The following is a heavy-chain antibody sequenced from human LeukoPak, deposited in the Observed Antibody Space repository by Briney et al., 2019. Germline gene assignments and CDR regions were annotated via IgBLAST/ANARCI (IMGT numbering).Heavy chain of an antibody. J-gene: IGHJ4*02. CDR1: GYIFTSYA. CDR3: ARGIGASSGWYLIDY. Sequence: ASVEVSCKASGYIFTSYAMHWVRQAPGQKLEWMGWINAGNGETKYSQKFQDRVTITRDTSASTAYMGLSSLGSEDTAVYYCARGIGASSGWYLIDYWGQGALVTVSS. CDR2: INAGNGET. D-gene: IGHD6-19*01. V-gene: IGHV1-3*01.